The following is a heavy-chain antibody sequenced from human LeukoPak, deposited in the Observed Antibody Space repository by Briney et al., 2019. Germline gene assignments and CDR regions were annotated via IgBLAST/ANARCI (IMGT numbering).Heavy chain of an antibody. J-gene: IGHJ4*02. CDR3: ARGSDFWSRHLDY. Sequence: SETLSLTCAVYGGSFSGYYWSWIRQPPGKGLERIGEINHSGSTNYNPSLKSRVTISVDTSKNQFSLKLSSVTAADTAVYYCARGSDFWSRHLDYWGQGTLVTVSS. CDR1: GGSFSGYY. D-gene: IGHD3-3*01. CDR2: INHSGST. V-gene: IGHV4-34*01.